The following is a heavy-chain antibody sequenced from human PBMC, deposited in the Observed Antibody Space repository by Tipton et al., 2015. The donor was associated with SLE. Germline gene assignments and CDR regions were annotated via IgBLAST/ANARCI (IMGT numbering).Heavy chain of an antibody. J-gene: IGHJ6*04. V-gene: IGHV3-7*01. Sequence: SLRLSCAASGFTFSIYWMSWVRQAPGKGLEWVANIKQDGSEKYYVDSVKGRFTISRDNAKNSLYLQMNSLRAEDTAVYYCARDDAAMDVWGKGTTVTVSS. CDR1: GFTFSIYW. CDR2: IKQDGSEK. CDR3: ARDDAAMDV.